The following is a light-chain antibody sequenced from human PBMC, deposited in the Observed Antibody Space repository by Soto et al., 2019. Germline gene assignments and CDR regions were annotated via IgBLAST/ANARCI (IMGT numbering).Light chain of an antibody. CDR1: QSISNH. J-gene: IGKJ1*01. V-gene: IGKV1-39*01. CDR2: AAS. CDR3: QQSYSSPTT. Sequence: DIQMTQSPSSLSASVEDRVIITCRASQSISNHLNWYQQKPGKAPKLLIFAASSLQSGVPSRFSGSRSGPDFTITISSLQPEDFATYYCQQSYSSPTTFGQGTKVEIK.